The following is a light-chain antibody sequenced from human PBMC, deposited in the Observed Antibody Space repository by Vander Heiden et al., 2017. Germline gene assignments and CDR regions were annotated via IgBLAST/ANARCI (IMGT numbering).Light chain of an antibody. CDR3: QAWDSSTVV. V-gene: IGLV3-1*01. J-gene: IGLJ2*01. Sequence: SYELTQSPSVSVSPGQTASITCPGDKLGDKYACWYHQKPGQSPVLVIYQDNKRPSGIPERFSGSNSGNTATLTISGTQAMDEADYYCQAWDSSTVVFGGGTKLTVL. CDR1: KLGDKY. CDR2: QDN.